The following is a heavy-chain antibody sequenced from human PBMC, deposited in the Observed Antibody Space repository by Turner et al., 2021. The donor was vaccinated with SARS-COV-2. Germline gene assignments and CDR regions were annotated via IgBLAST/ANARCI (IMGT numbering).Heavy chain of an antibody. Sequence: QVQLQESGPRLVKPLETLSLTCTVPGGSMNSNYWSWIRQPPGKRLEWIGYIYYRGSTNYNPSLKSRVTISVDTSKNQFSLNLTSVTAADTAIYYCARETVNNWVDPWGQGTLVTVSS. V-gene: IGHV4-59*01. D-gene: IGHD2-21*02. CDR2: IYYRGST. J-gene: IGHJ5*02. CDR3: ARETVNNWVDP. CDR1: GGSMNSNY.